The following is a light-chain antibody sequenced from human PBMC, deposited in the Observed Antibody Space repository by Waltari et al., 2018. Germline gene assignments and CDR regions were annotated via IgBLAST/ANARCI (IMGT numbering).Light chain of an antibody. CDR3: LQDYNYPYT. CDR2: AAS. V-gene: IGKV1-6*01. Sequence: AIQMTQSPSSLAASVENRITITFRASQGIRNDLGWYQQKPRKAPKLLIYAASSLQSGVPSRFSGSGSGTDFTLTISSLQPEDFATYYCLQDYNYPYTIGQGTKLEIK. CDR1: QGIRND. J-gene: IGKJ2*01.